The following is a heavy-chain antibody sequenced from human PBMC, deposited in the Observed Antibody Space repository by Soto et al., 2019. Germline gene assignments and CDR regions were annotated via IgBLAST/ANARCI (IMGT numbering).Heavy chain of an antibody. CDR2: ISFDGSKT. Sequence: QVQLVESGGGVVQPGRSLRLSCAASGFSFSSYAMHWVRQAPGKGLEWVAVISFDGSKTYYTDSVKGRFTFSRDNPKNSLFPQTHRLRAEDTAVYYVASVRSTTVITPGSLYFDHTGPGTRVSVSS. CDR1: GFSFSSYA. J-gene: IGHJ4*02. V-gene: IGHV3-30*04. CDR3: ASVRSTTVITPGSLYFDH. D-gene: IGHD4-17*01.